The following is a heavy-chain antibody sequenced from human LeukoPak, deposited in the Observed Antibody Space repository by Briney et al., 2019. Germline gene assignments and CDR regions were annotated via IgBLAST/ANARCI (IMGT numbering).Heavy chain of an antibody. Sequence: SETLSLTCRISVGSISSYYWSWIRQSPGKGLEWIGYIYYRGNTLYNPSLKSRLTISVDTSKNQFSLNLNSVTDADTAVYYCARGGDVLTSYYPYWYFDLWGRGTLVTVSS. CDR3: ARGGDVLTSYYPYWYFDL. D-gene: IGHD3-9*01. CDR2: IYYRGNT. J-gene: IGHJ2*01. V-gene: IGHV4-59*01. CDR1: VGSISSYY.